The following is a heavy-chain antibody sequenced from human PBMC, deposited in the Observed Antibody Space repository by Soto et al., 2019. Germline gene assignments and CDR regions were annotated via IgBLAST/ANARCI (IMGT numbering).Heavy chain of an antibody. D-gene: IGHD1-26*01. CDR3: ARHPSGSYGAFDT. CDR1: GGSISSGGYY. V-gene: IGHV4-31*03. J-gene: IGHJ3*02. CDR2: IYYSGST. Sequence: SETLSLTCTVSGGSISSGGYYWSWIRQHPGKGLEWIGYIYYSGSTYYNPSLKSRVTISVDTSKNQFSLKLSSVTAADTAVYYCARHPSGSYGAFDTWGQGTMVTVSS.